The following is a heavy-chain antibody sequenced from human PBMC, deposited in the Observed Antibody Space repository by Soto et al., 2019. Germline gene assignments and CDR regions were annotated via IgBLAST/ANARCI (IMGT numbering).Heavy chain of an antibody. J-gene: IGHJ5*02. D-gene: IGHD3-22*01. CDR3: ARTSKHYYDSSGLNWFDP. CDR1: GFTFSSYA. Sequence: PGGSLRLSCAASGFTFSSYAMHWVRQAPGKGLEWVAVISYDGSNKYYADSVKGRFTISRDNSKNTLYLQMNSLRAEDTAVYYCARTSKHYYDSSGLNWFDPWGQGTLVTGLL. CDR2: ISYDGSNK. V-gene: IGHV3-30-3*01.